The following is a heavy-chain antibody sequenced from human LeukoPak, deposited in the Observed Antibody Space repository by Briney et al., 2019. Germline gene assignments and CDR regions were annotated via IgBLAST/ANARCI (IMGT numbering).Heavy chain of an antibody. Sequence: ASVKVSCKASGYTFTSYYMHWVGQAPGQGLEWMGIINQSGGSTSYAKKFQVRVTMTSDTSTSTVYMELSSLRSEDTAVYYCALLSYGSGSFLDYWGQGTLVTVSS. CDR1: GYTFTSYY. CDR2: INQSGGST. V-gene: IGHV1-46*01. J-gene: IGHJ4*02. D-gene: IGHD3-10*01. CDR3: ALLSYGSGSFLDY.